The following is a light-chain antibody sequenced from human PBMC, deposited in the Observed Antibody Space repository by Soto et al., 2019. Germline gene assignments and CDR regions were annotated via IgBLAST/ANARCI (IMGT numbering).Light chain of an antibody. CDR2: AVS. V-gene: IGKV1-8*01. CDR1: QAISTY. Sequence: AIRMTQSPSSFSASAGDRVAITCRASQAISTYLAWYQQRPGKAPKLLMYAVSTLQGGVPSRFSGSGSGTEFTLTISGLQSEDIATYYCQQYYGFPRTFGQGTKVEIK. CDR3: QQYYGFPRT. J-gene: IGKJ1*01.